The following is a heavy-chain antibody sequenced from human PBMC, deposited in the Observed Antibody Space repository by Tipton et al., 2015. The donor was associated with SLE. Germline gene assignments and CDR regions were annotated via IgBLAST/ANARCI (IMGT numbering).Heavy chain of an antibody. Sequence: SLRLSCAASGFTFSSYAMHWVRQAPGKGLEWVAVISYDGSNKYYADSVKGRFTISRDNSKNTLYLQMNSLRAEDTAVYYCARDKAAVVEYFQHWGQGTLVTVSS. CDR1: GFTFSSYA. J-gene: IGHJ1*01. V-gene: IGHV3-30-3*01. CDR3: ARDKAAVVEYFQH. D-gene: IGHD6-13*01. CDR2: ISYDGSNK.